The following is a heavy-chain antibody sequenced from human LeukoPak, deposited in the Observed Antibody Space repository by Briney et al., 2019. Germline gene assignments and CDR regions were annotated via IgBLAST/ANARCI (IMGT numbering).Heavy chain of an antibody. J-gene: IGHJ4*02. CDR2: INPSGGST. V-gene: IGHV1-46*01. Sequence: ASVKVSCKSSGYTFTSYYMHWVRQAPGQALEWMGIINPSGGSTSYAQKFQGRVTMTRDMSTSTVYMELSSLRSEDTAVYYCARDGDSSGSIDYWGQGTLVTVSS. D-gene: IGHD3-22*01. CDR1: GYTFTSYY. CDR3: ARDGDSSGSIDY.